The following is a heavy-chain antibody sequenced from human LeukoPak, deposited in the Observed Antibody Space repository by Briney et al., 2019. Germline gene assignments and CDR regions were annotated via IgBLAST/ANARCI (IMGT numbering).Heavy chain of an antibody. CDR2: IYTSGST. CDR1: GGSFSGYY. J-gene: IGHJ6*03. Sequence: PSETLSLTCAVYGGSFSGYYWSWIRQPPGKGLEWIGRIYTSGSTNYNPSLKSRVTMSVDTSKNQFSLKLSSVTAADTAVCYCARGSVHYYYYYMDVWGKGTTVTVSS. CDR3: ARGSVHYYYYYMDV. V-gene: IGHV4-59*10. D-gene: IGHD3-10*01.